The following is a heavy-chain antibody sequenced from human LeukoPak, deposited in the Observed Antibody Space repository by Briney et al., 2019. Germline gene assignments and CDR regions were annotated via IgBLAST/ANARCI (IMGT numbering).Heavy chain of an antibody. CDR2: INHSGGT. V-gene: IGHV4-34*08. CDR3: ALFEVVVGSTQDF. J-gene: IGHJ4*02. CDR1: GFTFSDYY. D-gene: IGHD2-15*01. Sequence: KAGGSLRLSCAASGFTFSDYYMSWIRQPPGKGLEWIAEINHSGGTNYNPSLKSRVTISVDRSKNQFSLKLTSVTAADTAVYYCALFEVVVGSTQDFWGQGTLVTVSS.